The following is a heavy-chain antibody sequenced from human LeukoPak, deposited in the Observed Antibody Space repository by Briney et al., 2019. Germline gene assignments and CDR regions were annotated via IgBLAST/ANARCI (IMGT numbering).Heavy chain of an antibody. CDR3: ARGGSYRGKGDWFDP. CDR1: GYTFTSYY. Sequence: GASVKVSCKASGYTFTSYYMHWVRRAPGQGLEWMGIINPNSGGTNYAQKFQGRVTMTRDTSISTAYMELSRLRSDDTAVYYCARGGSYRGKGDWFDPWGQGTLVTVSS. J-gene: IGHJ5*02. V-gene: IGHV1-2*02. CDR2: INPNSGGT. D-gene: IGHD3-16*02.